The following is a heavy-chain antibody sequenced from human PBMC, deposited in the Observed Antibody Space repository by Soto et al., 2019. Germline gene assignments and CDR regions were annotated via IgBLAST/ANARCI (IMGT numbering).Heavy chain of an antibody. Sequence: SETLSLTCAVSGGSISSGGYSWSWIRQPPGKGLEWIGYIYHSGSTYYNPSLKSRVTISVDRSKNQFSLKLSSVTAADTAVYYCARGGPFDSGYDYHYFDYWGQGTLVTVSS. CDR1: GGSISSGGYS. CDR3: ARGGPFDSGYDYHYFDY. J-gene: IGHJ4*02. V-gene: IGHV4-30-2*01. CDR2: IYHSGST. D-gene: IGHD5-12*01.